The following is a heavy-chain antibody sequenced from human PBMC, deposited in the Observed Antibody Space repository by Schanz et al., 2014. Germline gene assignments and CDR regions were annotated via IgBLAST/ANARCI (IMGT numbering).Heavy chain of an antibody. D-gene: IGHD6-19*01. CDR2: IKSDGSST. J-gene: IGHJ4*02. CDR1: GFTFSSHW. V-gene: IGHV3-74*01. Sequence: EVQLLESGGGLVQPGGSLRLSCAASGFTFSSHWMHWVRQDPGKGLVWVSRIKSDGSSTSYADSVKGRFTISRDNAKNSLYLQMNSLRAEDTALYYCTKDKSQIAVAGLFDLWGQGTLVTVSS. CDR3: TKDKSQIAVAGLFDL.